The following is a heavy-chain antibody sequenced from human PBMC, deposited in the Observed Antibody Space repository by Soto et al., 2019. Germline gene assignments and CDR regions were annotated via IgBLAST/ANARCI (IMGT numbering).Heavy chain of an antibody. CDR1: GGSFSGYY. D-gene: IGHD2-2*01. CDR2: INHSGST. V-gene: IGHV4-34*01. Sequence: KPSETLSLTCAVYGGSFSGYYWSWIRPHPGKGLEWIGAINHSGSTNYNPSLKSRVTISVDTSKNQFSLKLSSVTAADTAVYYCANLGLGYCSSTSCYSLYYYYGMDVWGQGTTVTVSS. CDR3: ANLGLGYCSSTSCYSLYYYYGMDV. J-gene: IGHJ6*02.